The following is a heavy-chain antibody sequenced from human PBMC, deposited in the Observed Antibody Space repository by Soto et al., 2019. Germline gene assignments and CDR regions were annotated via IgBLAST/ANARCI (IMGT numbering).Heavy chain of an antibody. CDR2: INPNSGGT. Sequence: ASVKVSCKASGYTFTGYYMHWVRQAPGQGLEWMGWINPNSGGTNYAQKFQGWVTMTRDTSISTAYMELRSLRSDDTAVYYCARSIGSGWYDDAFDIWGQGTMVNVSS. D-gene: IGHD6-19*01. CDR1: GYTFTGYY. CDR3: ARSIGSGWYDDAFDI. J-gene: IGHJ3*02. V-gene: IGHV1-2*04.